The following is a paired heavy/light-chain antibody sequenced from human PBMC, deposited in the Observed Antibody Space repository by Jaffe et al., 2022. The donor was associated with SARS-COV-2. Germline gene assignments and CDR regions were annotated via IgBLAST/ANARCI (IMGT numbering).Light chain of an antibody. J-gene: IGKJ2*01. CDR1: QSVLNSSNNKNS. CDR3: YQFYSIPNT. Sequence: DIVMTQFPDSLAVSLGERATINCKSSQSVLNSSNNKNSLAWFQQKPGQPPKMLVYWASTRESGVPDRFSGSGSGTDFTLTISSLQAEDVAAYYCYQFYSIPNTFGQGTKLEIK. CDR2: WAS. V-gene: IGKV4-1*01.
Heavy chain of an antibody. CDR1: GFTFSSYW. CDR3: ARSVAGLDY. D-gene: IGHD6-19*01. Sequence: EVHLVESGGGLAQPGGSLRLSCAASGFTFSSYWMGWVRQAPGQGLEWVANINEDGSEKYYVDSVKGRFTISRDNAKNSLYLQMNSLRAEDTAVYYCARSVAGLDYWGQGTLVTVSS. J-gene: IGHJ4*02. V-gene: IGHV3-7*01. CDR2: INEDGSEK.